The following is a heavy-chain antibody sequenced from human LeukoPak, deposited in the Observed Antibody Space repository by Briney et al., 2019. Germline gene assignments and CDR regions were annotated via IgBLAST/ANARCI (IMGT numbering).Heavy chain of an antibody. V-gene: IGHV3-23*01. D-gene: IGHD3-9*01. Sequence: GGSLRLSCAASGFTFSSYAISWVRQAPGKGLEWVSGISTSGGATYYADSVRGRFTISRDNSKNTLYLRMNSLRAEDTAVYSCAKKYYDILAHFDYWGQGTLVTVSS. CDR1: GFTFSSYA. CDR2: ISTSGGAT. CDR3: AKKYYDILAHFDY. J-gene: IGHJ4*02.